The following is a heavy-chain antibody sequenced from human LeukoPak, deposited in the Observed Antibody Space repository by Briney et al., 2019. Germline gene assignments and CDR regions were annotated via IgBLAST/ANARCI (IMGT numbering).Heavy chain of an antibody. Sequence: PGGSLRLSCAASGFTVSSNYMSWVRQVPGKGLEWVSVIYSGGSTYYADSVKGRFTISRDNSKNTLYLQMNSLRAEDTAVYYCASECSSTSCYGGFDYWGQGTLVTVSS. CDR1: GFTVSSNY. D-gene: IGHD2-2*01. V-gene: IGHV3-66*01. CDR2: IYSGGST. J-gene: IGHJ4*02. CDR3: ASECSSTSCYGGFDY.